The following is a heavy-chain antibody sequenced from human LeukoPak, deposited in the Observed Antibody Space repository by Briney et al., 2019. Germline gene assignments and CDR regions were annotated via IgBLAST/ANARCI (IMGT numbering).Heavy chain of an antibody. CDR2: ISSSSTI. J-gene: IGHJ4*02. V-gene: IGHV3-48*01. D-gene: IGHD3-3*01. Sequence: GGSLRLSCAASGFTFSSYSMNWVRQAPGKGLEWVSYISSSSTIYYADSVKGRFTISRDNAKNSLYLQMNSLRAEDTAVYYCATYYDFWSGYSDYWGQGTLVTVSS. CDR3: ATYYDFWSGYSDY. CDR1: GFTFSSYS.